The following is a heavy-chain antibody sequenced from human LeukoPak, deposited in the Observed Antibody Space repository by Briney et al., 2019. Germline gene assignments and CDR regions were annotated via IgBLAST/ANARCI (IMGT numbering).Heavy chain of an antibody. Sequence: SETLSLTCTVSGGSISSYYWSWIRLPPGKGLEWIGYIYYSGSTDYNPSLKSRVTISVDTSKNQLSLKLSSVTAADTAVYYCARLSWPGRGSRFDPWGQGTLVTVSS. CDR1: GGSISSYY. V-gene: IGHV4-59*01. CDR2: IYYSGST. J-gene: IGHJ5*02. D-gene: IGHD2/OR15-2a*01. CDR3: ARLSWPGRGSRFDP.